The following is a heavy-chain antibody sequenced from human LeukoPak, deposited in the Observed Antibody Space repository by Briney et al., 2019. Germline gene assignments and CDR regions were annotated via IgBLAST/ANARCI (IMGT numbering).Heavy chain of an antibody. Sequence: GSLRLSCAASGFTFSSYAMHWVRQAPGKGLEWVAVISYDGSNKYYADSVKGRFTISRDNSKNTLYLQMNSLRAEDTAVYYCARDRKWERNGGFDYWGQGTLVTVSS. CDR2: ISYDGSNK. J-gene: IGHJ4*02. D-gene: IGHD1-26*01. V-gene: IGHV3-30-3*01. CDR3: ARDRKWERNGGFDY. CDR1: GFTFSSYA.